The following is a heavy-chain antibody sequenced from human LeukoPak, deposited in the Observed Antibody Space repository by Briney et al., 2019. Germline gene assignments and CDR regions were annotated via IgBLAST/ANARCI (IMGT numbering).Heavy chain of an antibody. CDR1: GGSISSTNW. Sequence: SETLSLTCAVSGGSISSTNWWSCVRQPPGKGLEWIGEINHSGSTNYNPSLKSRVTLSVDKSNNQFSLKLSSVTAADTAIYYCARARKENYYDSSGRWFDRWGQGTLVTVSS. D-gene: IGHD3-22*01. CDR2: INHSGST. J-gene: IGHJ5*02. CDR3: ARARKENYYDSSGRWFDR. V-gene: IGHV4-4*02.